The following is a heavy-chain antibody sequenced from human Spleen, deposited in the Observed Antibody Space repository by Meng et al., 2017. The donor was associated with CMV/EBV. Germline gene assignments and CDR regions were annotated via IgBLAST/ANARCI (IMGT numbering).Heavy chain of an antibody. V-gene: IGHV1-18*01. CDR1: GYTFTSYG. J-gene: IGHJ5*02. Sequence: HVQLVQPGAEAKRPGASGKVSCKASGYTFTSYGISWVRQAPGQGLEWMGWISAYNGNTNYAQKIQGRVTMTTDTSTSTAYMELRSLRSDDTAVYYCTRDAHLTTVTPNWFDPWGQGTLVTVSS. CDR2: ISAYNGNT. D-gene: IGHD4-17*01. CDR3: TRDAHLTTVTPNWFDP.